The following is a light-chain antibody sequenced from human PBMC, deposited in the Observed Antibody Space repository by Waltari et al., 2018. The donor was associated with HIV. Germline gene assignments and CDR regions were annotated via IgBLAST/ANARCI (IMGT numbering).Light chain of an antibody. CDR2: WAS. Sequence: DIVMTQSPDSLAVSLGERGTINCKSSQSLLYSSDNKNYLAWYQQKPGQPPKLLIYWASTRESGVPDRFSGSGSGTDFTLTINSLQAEDVAVYYCQQYYSTLALTFGGGTKVEIK. CDR3: QQYYSTLALT. J-gene: IGKJ4*01. V-gene: IGKV4-1*01. CDR1: QSLLYSSDNKNY.